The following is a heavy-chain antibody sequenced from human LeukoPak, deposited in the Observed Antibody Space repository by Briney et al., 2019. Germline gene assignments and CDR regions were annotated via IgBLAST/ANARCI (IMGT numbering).Heavy chain of an antibody. D-gene: IGHD4-17*01. CDR1: GFTFSTYA. Sequence: PGGSLRLSCAASGFTFSTYAMSWVRQAPGKGLEWVSIISGGGVNTYYVDSVKGRFTISRDNSRNTLYLQINSLRVEDTAVYYCAKGHTDCGTGFDCWGQGTLVIVSS. CDR3: AKGHTDCGTGFDC. CDR2: ISGGGVNT. J-gene: IGHJ4*02. V-gene: IGHV3-23*01.